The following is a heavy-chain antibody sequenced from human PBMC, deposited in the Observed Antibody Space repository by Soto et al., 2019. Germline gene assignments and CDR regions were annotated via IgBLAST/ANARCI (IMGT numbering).Heavy chain of an antibody. CDR1: GFTFSSYS. V-gene: IGHV3-21*01. D-gene: IGHD3-3*01. Sequence: GGSLRLSCAASGFTFSSYSMNWVRQAPGKGLEWVSSISSSSSYIYYADSVKGRFTISRDNAKNSLYLQMNSLRAEDTAVYYCARVNLPYYDFWSGYPAYTAFDIWGQRTMLTVSS. CDR3: ARVNLPYYDFWSGYPAYTAFDI. J-gene: IGHJ3*02. CDR2: ISSSSSYI.